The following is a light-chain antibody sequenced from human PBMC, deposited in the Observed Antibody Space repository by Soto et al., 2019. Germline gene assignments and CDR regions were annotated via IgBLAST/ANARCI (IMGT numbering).Light chain of an antibody. CDR1: SGHNSYA. CDR2: LNSDGSH. V-gene: IGLV4-69*01. J-gene: IGLJ3*02. CDR3: QTWSTDIRV. Sequence: QLVLTQPXSASXSLGASVKLXCTLSSGHNSYAIAWHQQQPEKGPRYLMKLNSDGSHSKGDGIPDRFSGSSSGAERYLTISSLQSEDEADYYCQTWSTDIRVFGGGTKLTVL.